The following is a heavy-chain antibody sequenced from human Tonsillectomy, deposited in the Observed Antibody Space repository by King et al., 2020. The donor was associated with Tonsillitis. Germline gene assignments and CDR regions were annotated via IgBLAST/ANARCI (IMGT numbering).Heavy chain of an antibody. J-gene: IGHJ2*01. CDR3: AKAYYDILTGYNYWYFDL. CDR1: GFTFSSYA. CDR2: ISGSGGST. D-gene: IGHD3-9*01. V-gene: IGHV3-23*01. Sequence: VQLLESGGGLVQPGGSLRLSCAASGFTFSSYAMSWVRQAPGKGLEWVSAISGSGGSTYYADSVKGRFTISRDNSKNTLYLQMNSLRAEDTAVYYCAKAYYDILTGYNYWYFDLWGRGTLVTVSS.